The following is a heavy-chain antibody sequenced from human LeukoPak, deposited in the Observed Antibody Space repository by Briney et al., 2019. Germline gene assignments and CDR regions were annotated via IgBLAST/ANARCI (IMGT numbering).Heavy chain of an antibody. V-gene: IGHV3-23*01. CDR1: GFTFSSYA. J-gene: IGHJ6*02. CDR2: ISGSGE. D-gene: IGHD6-19*01. Sequence: PGGSLRLSCAASGFTFSSYAMSWVRQAPGKGLEWVSAISGSGEYYADSVKGRFSISRDNSNNTLYLQMNSLRPDVTAVYYCAKAGYSSGWTRYYGMDVWGQGTTVAVSS. CDR3: AKAGYSSGWTRYYGMDV.